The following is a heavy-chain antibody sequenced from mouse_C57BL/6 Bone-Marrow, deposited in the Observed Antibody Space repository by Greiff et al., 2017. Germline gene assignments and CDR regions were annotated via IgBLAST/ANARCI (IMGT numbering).Heavy chain of an antibody. CDR2: IDPSDSYT. Sequence: QVQLQQPGAELVKPGASVKLSCKASGYTFTSYWMQWVKQRPGQGLEWIGEIDPSDSYTNYNQKFKGKATLTVDTSSSTAYMQLSSLTSADSAVXYCGIWVPLGQWGQR. CDR3: GIWVPLGQ. D-gene: IGHD1-1*02. CDR1: GYTFTSYW. J-gene: IGHJ4*01. V-gene: IGHV1-50*01.